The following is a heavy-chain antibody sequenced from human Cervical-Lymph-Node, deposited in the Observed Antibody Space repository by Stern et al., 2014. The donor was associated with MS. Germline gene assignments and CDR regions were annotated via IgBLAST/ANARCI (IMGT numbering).Heavy chain of an antibody. CDR1: GFTFSNYG. D-gene: IGHD4-11*01. CDR3: VRDWSSNAYKSEDY. V-gene: IGHV3-33*01. Sequence: VQLVESGGGVVQPGRSLRLSCIASGFTFSNYGMHWVRQAPGKGLGWVATIWHDGSKTYYADSVRGRFTISRDNSKNTLSLQMNSLRVDDTAVYYCVRDWSSNAYKSEDYWGQWTLVTVSS. CDR2: IWHDGSKT. J-gene: IGHJ4*02.